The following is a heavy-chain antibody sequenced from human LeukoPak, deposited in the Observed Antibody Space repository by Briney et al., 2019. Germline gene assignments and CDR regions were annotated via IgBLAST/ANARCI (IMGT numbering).Heavy chain of an antibody. CDR3: TRAIRHQLLSDF. V-gene: IGHV1-8*01. CDR1: GYTFSNYD. D-gene: IGHD2-2*01. CDR2: MNPELGST. J-gene: IGHJ5*01. Sequence: GASVKVSCKASGYTFSNYDITWVRQATGQGPEWMGWMNPELGSTGYAQRFQGRVTMTTDSSINTAYMELINLRLEDTAVYYCTRAIRHQLLSDFWGQGTLVTVSS.